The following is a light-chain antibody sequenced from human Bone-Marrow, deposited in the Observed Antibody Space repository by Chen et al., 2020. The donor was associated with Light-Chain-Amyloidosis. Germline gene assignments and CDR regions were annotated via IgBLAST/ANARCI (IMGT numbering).Light chain of an antibody. CDR3: QSYQGSSQGV. V-gene: IGLV6-57*01. J-gene: IGLJ3*02. CDR2: EDD. CDR1: SGSIATNY. Sequence: NFMLTQPHSVSQSPRKTVIISCTRSSGSIATNYVQWYQQRPGSSPPTVIYEDDQRPSGVPDRFSRSIDRSSNSASLTISGLKTEDEADYYCQSYQGSSQGVFGGGTKLTVL.